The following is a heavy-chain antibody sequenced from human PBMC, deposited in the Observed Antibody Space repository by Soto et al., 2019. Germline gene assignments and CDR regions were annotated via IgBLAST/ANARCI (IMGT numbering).Heavy chain of an antibody. CDR2: IYYSGST. J-gene: IGHJ6*03. Sequence: SETLSLTCTVSGGSISSYYWSWIRQPPGKGLEWIGYIYYSGSTNYNPSLKSRVTISVDTSKNQFSLKLSSVTAADTAVYYCARVNPEGYCSSTSCYYYYYYMDVWGKGTTVTVSS. D-gene: IGHD2-2*01. CDR3: ARVNPEGYCSSTSCYYYYYYMDV. V-gene: IGHV4-59*01. CDR1: GGSISSYY.